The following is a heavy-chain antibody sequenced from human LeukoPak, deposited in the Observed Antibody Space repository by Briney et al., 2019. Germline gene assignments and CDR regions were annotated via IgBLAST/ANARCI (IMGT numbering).Heavy chain of an antibody. CDR2: IRYDGSNK. V-gene: IGHV3-30*02. CDR1: VFTFSSYG. Sequence: GGSLRLSCAASVFTFSSYGMHWVRQAPGKGLEWVAFIRYDGSNKYYADSVKGRFTISRDSSTNTLYLQMNSLRAEDTAVYYCAKDQARRQLGYYYYMDVWGKGTTVTVSS. D-gene: IGHD6-13*01. J-gene: IGHJ6*03. CDR3: AKDQARRQLGYYYYMDV.